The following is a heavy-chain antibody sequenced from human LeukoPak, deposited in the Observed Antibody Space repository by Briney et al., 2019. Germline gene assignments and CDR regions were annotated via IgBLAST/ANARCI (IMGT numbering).Heavy chain of an antibody. J-gene: IGHJ4*02. Sequence: GGSLRLSFAASGFTFRNAWMSWVRQAPGKGLAGVGRIKSKTDGGTTDYADSVRGRFTISRHNSKNTLYLQMNSLRAEDTTVYYCAKGVRSVWGSYRTQYYFDYWGQGTLVTVSS. CDR1: GFTFRNAW. V-gene: IGHV3-15*01. CDR2: IKSKTDGGTT. D-gene: IGHD3-16*02. CDR3: AKGVRSVWGSYRTQYYFDY.